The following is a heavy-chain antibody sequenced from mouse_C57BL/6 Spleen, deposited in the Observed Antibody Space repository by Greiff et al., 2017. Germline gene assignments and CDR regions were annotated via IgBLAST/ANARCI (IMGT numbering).Heavy chain of an antibody. V-gene: IGHV1-74*01. J-gene: IGHJ3*01. CDR2: IHPSDSDT. CDR1: GYTFTSYW. CDR3: AIAGDFGNYTWFAY. D-gene: IGHD2-1*01. Sequence: QVQLQQPGAELVKPGASVKVSCKASGYTFTSYWMHWVKQRPGQGLEWIGRIHPSDSDTNYNQKFKGKATLTVDKSSSTAYMQLSSLTSEDSAVSYCAIAGDFGNYTWFAYWGQGTLVTVSA.